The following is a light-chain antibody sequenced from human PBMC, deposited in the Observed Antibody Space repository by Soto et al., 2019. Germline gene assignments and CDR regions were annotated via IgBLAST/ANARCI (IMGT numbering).Light chain of an antibody. V-gene: IGKV1-39*01. CDR1: QRISSY. Sequence: DIQMTQSPSSLSASVGDRVTITCRASQRISSYLNWYQQKPGKAPKVLIYTASSLQSGVPSRFSGSGSGTDFTLTISSLQPEDFATYYCQQSSNTPFTFGPGTKVDIK. J-gene: IGKJ3*01. CDR3: QQSSNTPFT. CDR2: TAS.